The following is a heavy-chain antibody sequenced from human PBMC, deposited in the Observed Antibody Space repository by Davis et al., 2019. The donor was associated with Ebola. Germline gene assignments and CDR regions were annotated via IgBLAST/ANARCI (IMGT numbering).Heavy chain of an antibody. Sequence: PSETLSLTCAVYGGSFSGYYWSWIRQPPGKGLEWIGEINHSGSTNYNPSLKSRVTISVDTSKNQFSLKLSSVTAADTAVYYCAREVEPTRPHSYYFDYWGQGTLVTVSS. CDR2: INHSGST. CDR1: GGSFSGYY. CDR3: AREVEPTRPHSYYFDY. D-gene: IGHD1-1*01. V-gene: IGHV4-34*01. J-gene: IGHJ4*02.